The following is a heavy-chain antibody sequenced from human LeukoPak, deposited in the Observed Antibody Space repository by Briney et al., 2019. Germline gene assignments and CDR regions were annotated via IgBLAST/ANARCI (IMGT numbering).Heavy chain of an antibody. J-gene: IGHJ4*02. D-gene: IGHD3-22*01. Sequence: ASVKVSCKASGYTFSSYGITWVRQAPGQGLEWMGWISVYSGETNYAQKLQDRVTVTTDTSTRTAYMELRSLRSDDTAVYYCASNTGSDSSGYTYWGQETLVTVSS. CDR1: GYTFSSYG. V-gene: IGHV1-18*01. CDR2: ISVYSGET. CDR3: ASNTGSDSSGYTY.